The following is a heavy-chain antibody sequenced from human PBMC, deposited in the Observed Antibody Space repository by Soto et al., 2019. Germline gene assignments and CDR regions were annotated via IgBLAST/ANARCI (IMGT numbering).Heavy chain of an antibody. CDR3: ARSSVTTDYYYGMDV. Sequence: GESLKISCKGSGYSFTSYWIGWVRQMPGKGLEWMGIIYPGDSDTRYSPSFQGQVTISADKSISTAYLQWSSLKASDTAMYYCARSSVTTDYYYGMDVWGQGTTVTVS. D-gene: IGHD4-4*01. CDR1: GYSFTSYW. J-gene: IGHJ6*02. V-gene: IGHV5-51*01. CDR2: IYPGDSDT.